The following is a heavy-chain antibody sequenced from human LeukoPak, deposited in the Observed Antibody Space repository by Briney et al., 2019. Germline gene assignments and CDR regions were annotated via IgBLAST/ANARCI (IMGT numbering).Heavy chain of an antibody. V-gene: IGHV3-7*01. CDR2: IKQDGSVR. D-gene: IGHD6-13*01. Sequence: GGSLRLSCAASGFTFKSHWMSWVRQAPGKGLEWVANIKQDGSVRYYVDSVKGRFTISRDNAENALYLQMNSLRAEDTVVYYCARSIAAAGSYWGQGTLVTVSS. CDR1: GFTFKSHW. J-gene: IGHJ4*02. CDR3: ARSIAAAGSY.